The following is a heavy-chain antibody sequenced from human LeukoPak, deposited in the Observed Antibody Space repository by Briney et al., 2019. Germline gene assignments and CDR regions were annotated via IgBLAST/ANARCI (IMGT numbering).Heavy chain of an antibody. J-gene: IGHJ4*02. V-gene: IGHV4-61*05. Sequence: SETLSLTCTVSGGSISSSSYYWGWIRQPPGKGLEWIGYIYYSGSTNYNPSLKSRVTISVDTSKNQFSLKLTSVTAADTAVYYCARRPPISSSWYGFDYWGQGTLVTVSS. D-gene: IGHD6-13*01. CDR2: IYYSGST. CDR3: ARRPPISSSWYGFDY. CDR1: GGSISSSSYY.